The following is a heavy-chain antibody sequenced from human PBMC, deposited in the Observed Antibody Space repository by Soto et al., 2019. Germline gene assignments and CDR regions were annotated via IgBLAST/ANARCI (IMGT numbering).Heavy chain of an antibody. V-gene: IGHV3-21*01. Sequence: EVQLVESGGGLVKPGGSLRLSCAASGFTFTSYTMNWVRQAPGKGLEWVSCVSSGDDYIYYADSVKGRFTISRDNAKNSLYLQMNSLRAEDTAVYYCARDLTTVTYERDSWGQGTLVTVSS. CDR1: GFTFTSYT. CDR2: VSSGDDYI. J-gene: IGHJ4*02. D-gene: IGHD4-17*01. CDR3: ARDLTTVTYERDS.